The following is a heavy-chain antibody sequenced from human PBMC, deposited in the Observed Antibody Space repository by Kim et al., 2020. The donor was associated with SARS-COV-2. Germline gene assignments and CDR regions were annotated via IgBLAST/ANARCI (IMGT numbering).Heavy chain of an antibody. J-gene: IGHJ4*02. D-gene: IGHD3-22*01. CDR3: AKGVYYYDSSGYYPDY. V-gene: IGHV3-9*01. Sequence: SVKGRFTISRDNAKNSLYLQMNSRRAEDTALYYCAKGVYYYDSSGYYPDYWGQGTLVTVSS.